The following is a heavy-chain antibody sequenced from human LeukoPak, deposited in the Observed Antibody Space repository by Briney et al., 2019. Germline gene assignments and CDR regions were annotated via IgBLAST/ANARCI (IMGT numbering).Heavy chain of an antibody. V-gene: IGHV3-23*01. J-gene: IGHJ4*02. CDR2: ISGSAGST. CDR3: AKQESD. CDR1: GFTFSSYA. Sequence: GGSLRVSCAASGFTFSSYAMSWVRQAPGKGLEWVSTISGSAGSTYSADSVKGRFTISRDNSKNTLYLQMKSLRVDDTAVYYCAKQESDWGQGTLVIVSS.